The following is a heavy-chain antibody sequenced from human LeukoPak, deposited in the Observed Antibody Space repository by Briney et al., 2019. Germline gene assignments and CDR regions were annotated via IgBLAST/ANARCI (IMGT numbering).Heavy chain of an antibody. CDR3: ARDSRTLSSGWLDRFVP. CDR1: GDSVNTNY. J-gene: IGHJ5*02. V-gene: IGHV4-59*02. Sequence: SETLSLTCTVSGDSVNTNYWSWVRQSPGKGLEWIGHISYTADTNYNPSLESRVTMSVDTSKNQFSLKVTSVTAADTAVYYCARDSRTLSSGWLDRFVPWGQGTLVTVSS. D-gene: IGHD6-19*01. CDR2: ISYTADT.